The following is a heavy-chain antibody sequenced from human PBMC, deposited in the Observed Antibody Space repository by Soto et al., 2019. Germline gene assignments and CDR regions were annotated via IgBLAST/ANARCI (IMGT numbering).Heavy chain of an antibody. CDR2: MNPNSGNT. CDR3: ARVYAAHLERTPYYYYGMDV. V-gene: IGHV1-8*01. CDR1: GYTFTSYD. J-gene: IGHJ6*02. Sequence: ASVKVSCKASGYTFTSYDINWVRQATGQGLEWMGWMNPNSGNTGYAQKFQGRVTMTRNTSISTAYMELSRLRSDDTAVYYCARVYAAHLERTPYYYYGMDVWGQGTTVTVSS. D-gene: IGHD3-16*01.